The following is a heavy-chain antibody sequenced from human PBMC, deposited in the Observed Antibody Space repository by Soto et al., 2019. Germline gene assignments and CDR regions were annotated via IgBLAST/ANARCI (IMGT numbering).Heavy chain of an antibody. Sequence: ASVKVSCKASGGTFSSYAISWVRQAPGQGLEWMGGIIPIFGTANYAQKFQGRVTITADESMSTAYMELSSLRSEDTAVYYCARLVVYGGDGWNDYWGQGTLVTVSS. CDR2: IIPIFGTA. CDR3: ARLVVYGGDGWNDY. J-gene: IGHJ4*02. D-gene: IGHD3-22*01. CDR1: GGTFSSYA. V-gene: IGHV1-69*13.